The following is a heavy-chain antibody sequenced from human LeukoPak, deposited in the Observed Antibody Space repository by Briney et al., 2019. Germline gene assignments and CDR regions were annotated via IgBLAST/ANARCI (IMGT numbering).Heavy chain of an antibody. D-gene: IGHD4-17*01. Sequence: GGCLRLFYAASGFTFSIYGMHWVRQAPAKGLEWVAVISYDGSKKYYAESVKGRFTISRDDSKNTLYLQMNSMRADDTAVYYCANTVNYYYYYYDMDVWGKGTTVTVSS. V-gene: IGHV3-30*18. CDR1: GFTFSIYG. CDR3: ANTVNYYYYYYDMDV. J-gene: IGHJ6*04. CDR2: ISYDGSKK.